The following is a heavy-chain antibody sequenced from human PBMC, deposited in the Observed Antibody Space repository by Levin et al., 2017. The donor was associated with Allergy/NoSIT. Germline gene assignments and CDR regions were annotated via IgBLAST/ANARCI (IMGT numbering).Heavy chain of an antibody. Sequence: ASETLSLTCTVSGGSINSYSWNWIRQPPGKGLEWIGYIFYSGSANYNPSLQSRVTISVDTSKNQFSLKLSSVTAADTAVYYCARETYGMDVWGQGTTVTVSS. CDR2: IFYSGSA. V-gene: IGHV4-59*01. J-gene: IGHJ6*02. CDR3: ARETYGMDV. CDR1: GGSINSYS.